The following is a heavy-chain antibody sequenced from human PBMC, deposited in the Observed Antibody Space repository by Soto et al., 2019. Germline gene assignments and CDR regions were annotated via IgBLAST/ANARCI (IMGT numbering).Heavy chain of an antibody. V-gene: IGHV3-21*01. J-gene: IGHJ4*02. D-gene: IGHD2-2*01. Sequence: GGSLRLSCAASGFTFSSYSMNWVRQAPGKGLEWVSSISSSSSYIYYADSVKGRFTISRDNAKNSLYLQMNSLRAEDTAVYYCAREGAMTGNYFDYWGQGTLVTVSS. CDR3: AREGAMTGNYFDY. CDR1: GFTFSSYS. CDR2: ISSSSSYI.